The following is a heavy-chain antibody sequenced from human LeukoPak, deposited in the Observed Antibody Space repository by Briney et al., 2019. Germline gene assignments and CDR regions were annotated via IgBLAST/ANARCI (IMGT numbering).Heavy chain of an antibody. J-gene: IGHJ4*02. CDR1: GGSVSSGSYY. CDR3: AGEGSVGATEGVDY. Sequence: PSETLSLTYTVSGGSVSSGSYYWSWIRQPPGKGLEWIGYIYYSGSTNYNPSLKSRVTISVDTSKNQFSLKLSSVTAADTAVYYCAGEGSVGATEGVDYWGQGTLVTVSS. CDR2: IYYSGST. V-gene: IGHV4-61*01. D-gene: IGHD1-26*01.